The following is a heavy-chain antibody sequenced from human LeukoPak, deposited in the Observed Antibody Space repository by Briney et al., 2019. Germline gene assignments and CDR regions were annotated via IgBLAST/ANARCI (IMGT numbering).Heavy chain of an antibody. CDR1: GFTFITYT. J-gene: IGHJ4*02. CDR3: ASGGFLYYFDY. V-gene: IGHV4-59*08. CDR2: IYYSGST. D-gene: IGHD3-16*01. Sequence: GSLRLSCAASGFTFITYTMNWIRQPPGKGLEWIGYIYYSGSTNYNPSLKSRVTISVDTSKNQFSLKLSSVTAADTAVYYCASGGFLYYFDYWGQGTLVTVSS.